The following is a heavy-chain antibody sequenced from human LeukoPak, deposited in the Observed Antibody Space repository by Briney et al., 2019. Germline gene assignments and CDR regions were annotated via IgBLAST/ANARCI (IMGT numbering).Heavy chain of an antibody. Sequence: GGSLRLSCAVSGITLSNYGMSWVRQAPGKGLEWVAGISDSGGRTKYADSVKGRFTISRDNSKNTLYLQMNSLRAEDTAVYFCAKRGVVIRVILVGFHKEAYYFDSWGQGALVTVSS. V-gene: IGHV3-23*01. CDR1: GITLSNYG. CDR3: AKRGVVIRVILVGFHKEAYYFDS. D-gene: IGHD3-22*01. J-gene: IGHJ4*02. CDR2: ISDSGGRT.